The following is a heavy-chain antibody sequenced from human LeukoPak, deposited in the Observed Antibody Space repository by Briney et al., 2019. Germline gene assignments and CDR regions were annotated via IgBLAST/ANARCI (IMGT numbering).Heavy chain of an antibody. Sequence: GASVKVSCKASGYTFTDYYMHWVRQTPGQGLERMGWINPNSGDTNYAQKFQGRVTMTRDTPISTAYMELSRLRSDDTAVYYCARAEVRYWNQGGKNWFDPWGQGTLVTVSS. CDR3: ARAEVRYWNQGGKNWFDP. V-gene: IGHV1-2*02. D-gene: IGHD1-1*01. J-gene: IGHJ5*02. CDR1: GYTFTDYY. CDR2: INPNSGDT.